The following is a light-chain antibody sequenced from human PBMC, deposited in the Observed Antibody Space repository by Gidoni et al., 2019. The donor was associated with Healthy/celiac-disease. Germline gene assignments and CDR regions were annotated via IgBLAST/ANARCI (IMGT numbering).Light chain of an antibody. CDR3: CSYAGSSTYV. Sequence: QSALTQPPSVSGSPGQSITIPFTGTSSDVGSYYLVSWYQQHPGKAPKLMIYEASKRPSGISNRFFGSKSGNTASTTIAGLQAEDEADYYCCSYAGSSTYVFGTGTKVTVL. CDR1: SSDVGSYYL. CDR2: EAS. V-gene: IGLV2-23*01. J-gene: IGLJ1*01.